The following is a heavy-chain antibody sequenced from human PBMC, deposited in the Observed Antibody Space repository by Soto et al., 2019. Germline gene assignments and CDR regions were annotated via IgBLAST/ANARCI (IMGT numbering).Heavy chain of an antibody. V-gene: IGHV3-53*01. Sequence: DVQLVESGGGLMQPGESLRLSCAASGLTVSGKTYVAWVRQAPGKGLEWVSALYDVDGSFYADSVKGRFTTSSDSSKTIVYLQMNGLRPDDTAVYYCATWHEREHAYDVWGQGTTVTVSS. D-gene: IGHD1-1*01. CDR1: GLTVSGKTY. CDR3: ATWHEREHAYDV. J-gene: IGHJ3*01. CDR2: LYDVDGS.